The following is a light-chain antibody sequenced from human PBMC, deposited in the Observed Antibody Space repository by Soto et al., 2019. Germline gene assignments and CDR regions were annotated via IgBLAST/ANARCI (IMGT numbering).Light chain of an antibody. J-gene: IGLJ2*01. CDR1: SSNIGGNY. CDR2: RNN. Sequence: QPVLTQPPSASGTPGQRVTISCSGSSSNIGGNYAYWYQHLPGTAPKLLIYRNNQRPSGVPDRFSGSKSGTSASLAISGLRSEDEADYYCAAWDDSLSAVIFGGGTKVTVL. CDR3: AAWDDSLSAVI. V-gene: IGLV1-47*01.